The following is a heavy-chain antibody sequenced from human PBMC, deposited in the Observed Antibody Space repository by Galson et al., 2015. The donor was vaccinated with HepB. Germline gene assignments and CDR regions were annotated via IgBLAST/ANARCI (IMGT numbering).Heavy chain of an antibody. J-gene: IGHJ5*01. CDR1: GFTFSSYG. V-gene: IGHV3-30*03. CDR3: APKRSTIVGWFDP. Sequence: SLRLSCAASGFTFSSYGMHWVRQAPGKGLEWVAVISYDGSNKYYADSVKGRFTISRDNSKNTLYLQMNSLRAEDTAVYYCAPKRSTIVGWFDPWGQGTLVTVSS. CDR2: ISYDGSNK. D-gene: IGHD5/OR15-5a*01.